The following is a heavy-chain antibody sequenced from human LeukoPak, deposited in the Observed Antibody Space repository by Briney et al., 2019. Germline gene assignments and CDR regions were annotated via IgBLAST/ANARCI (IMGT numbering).Heavy chain of an antibody. CDR1: GYSISSGYY. V-gene: IGHV4-38-2*01. CDR2: IYHSGST. Sequence: SETLSLTCAVSGYSISSGYYWGWIRQPPGKGLEWIGSIYHSGSTYYNPSLKSRVTISVDTSKNQFSLKLSSVTAADTAVYYCARRVVPAANFDYWGPGTLVTVSS. J-gene: IGHJ4*02. D-gene: IGHD2-2*01. CDR3: ARRVVPAANFDY.